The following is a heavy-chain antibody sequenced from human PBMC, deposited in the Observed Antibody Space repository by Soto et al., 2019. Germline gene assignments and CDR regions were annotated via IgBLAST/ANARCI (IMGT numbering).Heavy chain of an antibody. CDR2: ILPFFGTA. J-gene: IGHJ3*01. CDR1: GGTFRTES. CDR3: ARGQEYYGNSDVFDV. V-gene: IGHV1-69*13. D-gene: IGHD3-10*01. Sequence: QVHLVQSGAEVKKPGSSVKVSCKYSGGTFRTESINWVRQAPGQGLEWMGGILPFFGTADYAPSLQGRVTFTADGATTTAYMEFSSLTSQDTAVYSSARGQEYYGNSDVFDVWGQGTMSTVSS.